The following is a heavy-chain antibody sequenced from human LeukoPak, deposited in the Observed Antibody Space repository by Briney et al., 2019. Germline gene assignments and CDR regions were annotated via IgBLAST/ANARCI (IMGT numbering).Heavy chain of an antibody. CDR1: GITFSIYG. V-gene: IGHV3-23*01. CDR3: AKEAGSGDGYNYAFEY. CDR2: ISGSGGST. J-gene: IGHJ4*02. D-gene: IGHD5-24*01. Sequence: GGSLRLSCAASGITFSIYGMSWVRQAPGKGLEWVSAISGSGGSTYYADSVKGRFTISRDNSKNTSYLEMNSLRAEDTAVYYCAKEAGSGDGYNYAFEYWGQGTLVTVSS.